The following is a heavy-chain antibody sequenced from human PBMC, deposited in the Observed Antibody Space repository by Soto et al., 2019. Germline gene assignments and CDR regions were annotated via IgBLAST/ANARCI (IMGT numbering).Heavy chain of an antibody. CDR3: ATGTLFGAVITWVDY. V-gene: IGHV3-30*03. Sequence: WWSLRLSCAASGFTFSSYGMSWVRQAPGKGLGWVAEISQDGSNKYYAYSVKGRFTIYRDSCKNRVYLQMNSLRAEGTAVYYCATGTLFGAVITWVDYWGQGAPDTV. J-gene: IGHJ4*02. CDR1: GFTFSSYG. D-gene: IGHD3-3*01. CDR2: ISQDGSNK.